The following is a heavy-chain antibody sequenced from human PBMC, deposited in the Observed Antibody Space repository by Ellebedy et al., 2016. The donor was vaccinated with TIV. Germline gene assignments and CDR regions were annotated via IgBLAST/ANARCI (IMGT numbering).Heavy chain of an antibody. D-gene: IGHD3-10*01. J-gene: IGHJ3*02. V-gene: IGHV3-23*01. Sequence: GESLKISCAASGLTFRDNAMSWVRQAPGKGLEWVSSISDSGSSTYYADSVKGRFTISRDNSKNTLYLRMDSLRVEDTAIYYCADDPRGVGPAFDIWGQGTMVTVSS. CDR1: GLTFRDNA. CDR3: ADDPRGVGPAFDI. CDR2: ISDSGSST.